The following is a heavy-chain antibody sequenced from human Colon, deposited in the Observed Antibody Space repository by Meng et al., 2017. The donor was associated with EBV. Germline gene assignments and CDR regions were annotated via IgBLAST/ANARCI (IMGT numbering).Heavy chain of an antibody. CDR3: ARGGYYSFDY. Sequence: VRLRGPGQGLVKASETLSLTCAVSGGSISSVYWWTWVRQSPGKGLEWIEEIYHSVSTNYNPSLKSRVTISVDKSKNQFSLKLTSVTAADTAVYYCARGGYYSFDYWGQRTLVTVSS. CDR1: GGSISSVYW. D-gene: IGHD5-18*01. V-gene: IGHV4-4*02. CDR2: IYHSVST. J-gene: IGHJ4*02.